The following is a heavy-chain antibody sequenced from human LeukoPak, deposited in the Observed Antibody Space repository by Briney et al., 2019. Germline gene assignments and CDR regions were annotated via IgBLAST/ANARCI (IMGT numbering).Heavy chain of an antibody. D-gene: IGHD3-10*01. CDR3: ASAQGQGTMVRGVLFDY. V-gene: IGHV4-31*03. CDR1: GGSISSGGYY. Sequence: PSQTLSLTCTVSGGSISSGGYYWSWIRQHPGKGLEWIVYIYYSGSTNYNPSLNSRVTISVDTHKNQFSLKLSSVNAADTDVYYCASAQGQGTMVRGVLFDYWGQGTLVTVSS. J-gene: IGHJ4*02. CDR2: IYYSGST.